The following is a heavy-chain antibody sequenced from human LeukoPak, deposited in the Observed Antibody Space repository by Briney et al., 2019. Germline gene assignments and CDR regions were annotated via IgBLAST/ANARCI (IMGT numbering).Heavy chain of an antibody. J-gene: IGHJ4*02. V-gene: IGHV3-7*04. CDR2: IKQDGSEK. CDR3: ARIGAGSSRDH. Sequence: GGSLRLSCAASGFTFSSYWMSWVRQAPGKGLEWVANIKQDGSEKYYVGSVKGRFTISRDNAKNSLYLQMNSLRAEDTAVYYCARIGAGSSRDHWGQGTLVTVSS. D-gene: IGHD6-13*01. CDR1: GFTFSSYW.